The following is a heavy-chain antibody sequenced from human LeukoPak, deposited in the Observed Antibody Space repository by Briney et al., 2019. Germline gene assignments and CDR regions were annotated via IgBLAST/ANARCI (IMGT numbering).Heavy chain of an antibody. CDR2: ISYSGST. D-gene: IGHD3-16*01. CDR1: GGSISSAGYY. CDR3: AKVQGGSFDY. V-gene: IGHV4-39*07. J-gene: IGHJ4*02. Sequence: PSETLSLTCTVSGGSISSAGYYWGWIRQPPGKGLEWIGRISYSGSTNYNPSLKSRVTISVDTSKNQFSLKLSSVTAADTAVYYCAKVQGGSFDYWGQGTLVTVSS.